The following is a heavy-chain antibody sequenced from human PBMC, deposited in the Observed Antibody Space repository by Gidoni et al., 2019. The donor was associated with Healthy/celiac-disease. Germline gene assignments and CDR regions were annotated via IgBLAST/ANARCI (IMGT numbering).Heavy chain of an antibody. J-gene: IGHJ4*02. Sequence: QVQLVESGGGVVQPGRSLRLSCAASGFTFSSYGMHWVRPAPGKGLEWVAVISYDGSNKYYADSVKGRFTISRDNSKNTLYLQMNSLRAEDTAVYYCAKDLAYSSSFEDYWGQGTLVTVSS. V-gene: IGHV3-30*18. CDR2: ISYDGSNK. D-gene: IGHD6-6*01. CDR1: GFTFSSYG. CDR3: AKDLAYSSSFEDY.